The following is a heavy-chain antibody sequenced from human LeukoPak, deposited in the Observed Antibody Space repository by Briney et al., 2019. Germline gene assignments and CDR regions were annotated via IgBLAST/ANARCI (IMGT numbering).Heavy chain of an antibody. CDR1: GYTFTGYY. CDR3: ARERTLTSCYDY. J-gene: IGHJ4*02. D-gene: IGHD2-15*01. V-gene: IGHV1-2*02. CDR2: ISPNSGGT. Sequence: ASVKLSCKASGYTFTGYYMHWVRQAPGQGLEWMGWISPNSGGTNYAQKFQGRVTMTRDTSISTAYMELSRLRSDDTAVYYCARERTLTSCYDYWGQGTLVTVSS.